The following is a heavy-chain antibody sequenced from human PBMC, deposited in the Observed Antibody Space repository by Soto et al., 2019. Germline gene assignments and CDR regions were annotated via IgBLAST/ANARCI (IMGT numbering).Heavy chain of an antibody. CDR2: INAGNGNT. CDR3: ARALYDSSGPGAFDI. D-gene: IGHD3-22*01. CDR1: GYTFSSYA. V-gene: IGHV1-3*01. J-gene: IGHJ3*02. Sequence: XAVKVSGNAAGYTFSSYAMHWVRQAPGQRLEWMGWINAGNGNTKYSQKFQGRVTITRDTSASTAYMELSSLRSEDTAVYYCARALYDSSGPGAFDIRGPGTMGTVSS.